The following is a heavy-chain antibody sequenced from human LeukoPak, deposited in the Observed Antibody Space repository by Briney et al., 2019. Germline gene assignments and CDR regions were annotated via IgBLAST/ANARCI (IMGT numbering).Heavy chain of an antibody. V-gene: IGHV3-30*02. CDR2: ILYDGSNK. D-gene: IGHD2-2*01. CDR3: ATQGGNIVVVPAAVNYYYMDV. CDR1: GFTFSSYS. Sequence: GGSLRLSCAASGFTFSSYSMNWVRQAPGKGLEWVAFILYDGSNKYYADSVKGRFTISRDNSKNTLYLQMDSLRAEDTAVYYCATQGGNIVVVPAAVNYYYMDVWGKGTTVTVSS. J-gene: IGHJ6*03.